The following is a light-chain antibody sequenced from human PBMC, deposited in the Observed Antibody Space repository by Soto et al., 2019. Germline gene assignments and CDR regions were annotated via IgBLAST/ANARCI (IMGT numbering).Light chain of an antibody. Sequence: EIVLTQSPGTLSLSPGERATLSCRASQSVSSSYLAWYQQKPGQAPRLLIYGASSRATGIPDRFSGSGSGTDFTLTISRLELDEFAVDYCQLYGSSPWTFGQGTKVEIK. CDR1: QSVSSSY. J-gene: IGKJ1*01. V-gene: IGKV3-20*01. CDR3: QLYGSSPWT. CDR2: GAS.